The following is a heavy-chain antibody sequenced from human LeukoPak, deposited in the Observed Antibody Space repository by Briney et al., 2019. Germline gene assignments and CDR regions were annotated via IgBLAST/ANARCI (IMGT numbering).Heavy chain of an antibody. Sequence: GASVKVSCKASGYTFTSSGISWVRQAPGQGLEWMGWISTYTGYSKYAQNLQGRVTMTADTSTSTAYMELSSLRSDDTAVYYCAKNSSGGYSDYWGQGTQVTVSS. CDR1: GYTFTSSG. CDR3: AKNSSGGYSDY. V-gene: IGHV1-18*01. CDR2: ISTYTGYS. D-gene: IGHD6-19*01. J-gene: IGHJ4*02.